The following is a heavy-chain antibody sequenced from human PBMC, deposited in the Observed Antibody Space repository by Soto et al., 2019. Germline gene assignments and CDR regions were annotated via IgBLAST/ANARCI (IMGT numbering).Heavy chain of an antibody. D-gene: IGHD1-1*01. CDR3: VRASLDRPNNFDY. CDR1: GFSFSNYW. Sequence: PGGSLRLSCAASGFSFSNYWMHWVRQAPGKGPVWVSRIKGDGSDTIYADSVKGRLTISRDNAKNTLHLQMNSLRAEDTAVYYCVRASLDRPNNFDYWGQGTPVTVPS. V-gene: IGHV3-74*01. J-gene: IGHJ4*02. CDR2: IKGDGSDT.